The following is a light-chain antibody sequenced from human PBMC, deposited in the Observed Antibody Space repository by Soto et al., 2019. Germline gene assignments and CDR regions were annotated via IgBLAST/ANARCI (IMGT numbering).Light chain of an antibody. J-gene: IGKJ1*01. CDR3: QQYKNWPQT. Sequence: ETVMTQSPATLSVSPGERATLSCRASQSVSDSLAWYQQRPGQAPRLLIYGASTRATGIPARFSGSGSGTEFTLTISSLQSEDFAIYYCQQYKNWPQTFGQGTKVDIK. V-gene: IGKV3-15*01. CDR2: GAS. CDR1: QSVSDS.